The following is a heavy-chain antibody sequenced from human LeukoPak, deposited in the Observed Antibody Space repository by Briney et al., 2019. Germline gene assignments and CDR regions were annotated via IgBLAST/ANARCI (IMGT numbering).Heavy chain of an antibody. V-gene: IGHV4-34*01. CDR3: ERGQRTSLLDY. J-gene: IGHJ4*02. CDR2: INDSGST. Sequence: SETLSLTCAVYGGSFSGYYWSWIRQPPGKGLEWIGEINDSGSTNYNPSLKSRVTISVDTSKNQFSLKLSSVTAADTAVYYCERGQRTSLLDYWGQGTLVTVSS. CDR1: GGSFSGYY. D-gene: IGHD3/OR15-3a*01.